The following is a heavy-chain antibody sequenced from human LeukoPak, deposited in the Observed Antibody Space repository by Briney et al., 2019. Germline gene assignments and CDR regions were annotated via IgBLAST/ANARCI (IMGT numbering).Heavy chain of an antibody. D-gene: IGHD5-12*01. V-gene: IGHV4-59*08. J-gene: IGHJ4*02. CDR1: GGSISSYY. CDR2: IYYSGST. CDR3: ARAYSGYDPPDY. Sequence: PSETLSLTCTVPGGSISSYYWSWIRQPPGKGLEWIGYIYYSGSTNYNPSLKSRVTISVDTSKNQFSLKLSSVTAADMAVYYCARAYSGYDPPDYWGQGTLVTVSS.